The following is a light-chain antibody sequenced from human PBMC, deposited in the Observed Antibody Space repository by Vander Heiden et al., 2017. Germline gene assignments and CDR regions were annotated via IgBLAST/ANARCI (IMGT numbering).Light chain of an antibody. CDR3: QQSYSTRT. Sequence: DIQTTQSPSSLPASVGDRVTMTCRASQSISSYLNWYLQKPGKAPKLLIYAASRLQSGVPSRFSGSGSGTDFTLTISRPQREDFATYYMQQSYSTRTFGPGTKVDIK. CDR1: QSISSY. CDR2: AAS. V-gene: IGKV1-39*01. J-gene: IGKJ3*01.